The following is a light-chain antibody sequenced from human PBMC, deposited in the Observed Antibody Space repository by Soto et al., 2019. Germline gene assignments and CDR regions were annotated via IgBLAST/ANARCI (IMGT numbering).Light chain of an antibody. CDR3: CSYAGSYTWI. CDR1: SSDVGGYDY. V-gene: IGLV2-11*01. Sequence: QSVLTQPRSVSGSPGRSVTISCTGTSSDVGGYDYVSWYQHRPGKAPRVMIYDVTKRPSGVPDRFSGSKSGNTASLTISGVQSDDEADYYCCSYAGSYTWIFGGGTKLTVL. CDR2: DVT. J-gene: IGLJ2*01.